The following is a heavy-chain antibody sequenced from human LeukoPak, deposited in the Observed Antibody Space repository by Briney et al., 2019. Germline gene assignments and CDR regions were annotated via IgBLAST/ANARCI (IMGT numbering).Heavy chain of an antibody. CDR3: ARDATVTTHYYGLDV. Sequence: GGSLRLSCASSGFAFSSYGMHWVRQAPGKGLEWVAVIWYDGSNEYYADSVKGRFTISRDNSKNTLYLQMNSLRVEDTAVYYCARDATVTTHYYGLDVWGQGTTVTVPS. V-gene: IGHV3-33*01. CDR1: GFAFSSYG. J-gene: IGHJ6*02. D-gene: IGHD4-17*01. CDR2: IWYDGSNE.